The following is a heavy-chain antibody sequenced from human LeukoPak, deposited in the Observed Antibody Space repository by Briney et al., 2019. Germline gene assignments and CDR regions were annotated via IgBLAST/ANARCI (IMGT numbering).Heavy chain of an antibody. V-gene: IGHV4-30-4*01. D-gene: IGHD3-22*01. Sequence: SETLSLTCTVSGGSISSGDYYWTWIRQPPGKGLEWIAYIYYTGSTYYNPSLKSRVTISVDTSKNQFSLKMTSLTAANTAVYYCARDNYDSSGYYEHALDLWGQGTMVTVSS. CDR3: ARDNYDSSGYYEHALDL. CDR1: GGSISSGDYY. CDR2: IYYTGST. J-gene: IGHJ3*01.